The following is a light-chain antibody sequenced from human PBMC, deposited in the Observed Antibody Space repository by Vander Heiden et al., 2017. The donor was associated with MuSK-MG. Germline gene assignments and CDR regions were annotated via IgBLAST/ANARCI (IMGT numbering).Light chain of an antibody. V-gene: IGKV3-11*01. Sequence: EIVLTHSPPTLSLSPGERATLSRSASQSVSSYLAWYQHKPGQAPRLIIYDASNRARGNPARFSGSGAGTDFTITSSSLVHEDFAVYYSQQRGILGSFGGGTKVXIK. CDR1: QSVSSY. J-gene: IGKJ4*01. CDR3: QQRGILGS. CDR2: DAS.